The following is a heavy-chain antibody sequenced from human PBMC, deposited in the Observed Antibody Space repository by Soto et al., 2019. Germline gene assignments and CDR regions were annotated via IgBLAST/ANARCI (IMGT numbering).Heavy chain of an antibody. D-gene: IGHD4-4*01. CDR1: GGSFSGYY. Sequence: QVQLQQWGAGLLKPSETLSLTCAVYGGSFSGYYWSWIRQPPGKGLEWIGEINHSGSTNYNPSLKSRVTISVDTSKNQFSLKLSSVTAADTAEYYCARRDYSNQGFDYWGQGTLVTVSS. V-gene: IGHV4-34*01. J-gene: IGHJ4*02. CDR2: INHSGST. CDR3: ARRDYSNQGFDY.